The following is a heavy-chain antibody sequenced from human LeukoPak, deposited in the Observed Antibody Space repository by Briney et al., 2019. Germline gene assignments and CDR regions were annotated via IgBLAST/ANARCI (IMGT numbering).Heavy chain of an antibody. Sequence: GGSLRLSCAASGFTFSSYEMNWVRQAPGKGLEWVANIKQDGSEKYYVDSVKGRFTISRDNAKNSLYLQMNSLRAEDTAVYYCAREKITMVRGVISQYYYYYYMDVWGKGTTVTISS. CDR2: IKQDGSEK. CDR3: AREKITMVRGVISQYYYYYYMDV. V-gene: IGHV3-7*01. CDR1: GFTFSSYE. J-gene: IGHJ6*03. D-gene: IGHD3-10*01.